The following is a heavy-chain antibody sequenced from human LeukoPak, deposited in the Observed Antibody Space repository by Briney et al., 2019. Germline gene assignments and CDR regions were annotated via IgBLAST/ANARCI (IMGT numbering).Heavy chain of an antibody. CDR3: ARDPYSGGYGAYYYYYMDV. D-gene: IGHD6-19*01. Sequence: PGGSLRLSCAASGFIFSAYNMNWVRRTPGKGLEWVSSITTSSSYMFYADSVRGRFTISRDNAENSLYLQMNSLRDEDTAVYYCARDPYSGGYGAYYYYYMDVWGKGTTVTVSS. CDR1: GFIFSAYN. V-gene: IGHV3-21*01. CDR2: ITTSSSYM. J-gene: IGHJ6*03.